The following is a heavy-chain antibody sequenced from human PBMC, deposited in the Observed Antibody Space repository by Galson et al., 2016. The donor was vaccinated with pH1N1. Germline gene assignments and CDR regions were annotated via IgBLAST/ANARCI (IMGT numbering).Heavy chain of an antibody. CDR1: GFKFDGYA. J-gene: IGHJ4*02. V-gene: IGHV3-43D*03. D-gene: IGHD1-1*01. CDR3: AKGTVSTGTSQIDS. Sequence: SLRLSCAASGFKFDGYAMVWVRQPPGKGLQWLSLITWDGSGTYYSDSVRGRFTISRDSSKSSLFLQIDSLRPEDTALYFCAKGTVSTGTSQIDSWGQGTLVIVSS. CDR2: ITWDGSGT.